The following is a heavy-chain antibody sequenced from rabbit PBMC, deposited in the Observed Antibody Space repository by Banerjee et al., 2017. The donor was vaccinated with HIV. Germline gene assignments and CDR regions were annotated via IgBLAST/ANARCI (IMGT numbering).Heavy chain of an antibody. V-gene: IGHV1S45*01. D-gene: IGHD4-1*01. CDR3: ARDLAGVIGWNFGL. CDR2: ITYGGSA. CDR1: GFSFSNKRV. J-gene: IGHJ4*01. Sequence: QEQLEESGGDLVKPEGSLTLTCTASGFSFSNKRVMCWVRQAPGKGLEWIGYITYGGSAYYASWVKGRFTISKTSSTTVTLQMTSLTAADTATYFCARDLAGVIGWNFGLWGPGTLVTVS.